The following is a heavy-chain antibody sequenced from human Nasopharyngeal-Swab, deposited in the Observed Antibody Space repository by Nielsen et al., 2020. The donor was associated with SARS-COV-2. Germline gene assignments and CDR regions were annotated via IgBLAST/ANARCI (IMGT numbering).Heavy chain of an antibody. D-gene: IGHD6-13*01. CDR1: GFTFSSYW. V-gene: IGHV3-7*01. CDR3: ARAGGSSWHFDY. Sequence: GESLKISCAASGFTFSSYWMTWVRQAPGEGLEWVANIKQDGSEKYYVDSVKGRFTISRDNAKNSLYLQMNSLRAEDTAVYYCARAGGSSWHFDYWGQGTLVTVSS. J-gene: IGHJ4*02. CDR2: IKQDGSEK.